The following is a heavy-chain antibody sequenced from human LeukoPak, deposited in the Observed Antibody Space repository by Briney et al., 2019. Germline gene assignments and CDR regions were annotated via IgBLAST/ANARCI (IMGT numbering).Heavy chain of an antibody. V-gene: IGHV1-24*01. Sequence: ASVKVSCKVSGYTLTELSMHWVRQAPGKGLEWMGGFDPEDGETIYAQKFQGRVTMTRDTSTSTVYMELSSLRSEDTAVYYCAREPRYCSSTSCQLGAFDIWGQGTMVTVSS. J-gene: IGHJ3*02. CDR1: GYTLTELS. CDR2: FDPEDGET. CDR3: AREPRYCSSTSCQLGAFDI. D-gene: IGHD2-2*01.